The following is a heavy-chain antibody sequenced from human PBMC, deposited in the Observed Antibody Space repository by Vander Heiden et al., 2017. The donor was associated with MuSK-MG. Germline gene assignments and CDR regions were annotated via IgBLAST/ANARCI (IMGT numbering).Heavy chain of an antibody. D-gene: IGHD3-16*02. CDR2: IGGSSGNT. V-gene: IGHV3-23*01. Sequence: VQLLESGGCLVQPGGSLRIFCAALGFTFVSFAMSWVRQAPGKGLEWVSAIGGSSGNTYYADSVKGRFTISRDNSRNTLYLQMNSLRAEDTAVYYCAKDRGLSLRGLDYWGQGTLVTVSS. J-gene: IGHJ4*02. CDR1: GFTFVSFA. CDR3: AKDRGLSLRGLDY.